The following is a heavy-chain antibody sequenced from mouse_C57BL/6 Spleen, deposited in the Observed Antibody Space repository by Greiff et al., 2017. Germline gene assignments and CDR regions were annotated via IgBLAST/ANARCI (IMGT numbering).Heavy chain of an antibody. V-gene: IGHV1-52*01. D-gene: IGHD1-1*01. J-gene: IGHJ1*03. Sequence: QVQLQQPGAELVRPGSSVKLSCKASGYTFTSYWMHWVKQRPIQGLEWIGNIDPSDSETHYNQKFKDKATLTADKSSSTAYMQLSSLTSEDSAVYYCARGYYGSSYWYFDVWGTGTTVTVSS. CDR1: GYTFTSYW. CDR2: IDPSDSET. CDR3: ARGYYGSSYWYFDV.